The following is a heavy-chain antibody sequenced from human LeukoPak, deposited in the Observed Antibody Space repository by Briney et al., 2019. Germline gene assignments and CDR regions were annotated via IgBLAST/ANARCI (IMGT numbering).Heavy chain of an antibody. J-gene: IGHJ4*02. CDR1: GFTFSNYW. V-gene: IGHV3-74*01. CDR2: INSDGINT. D-gene: IGHD3-22*01. CDR3: ARRDSSGYYAFDY. Sequence: PGGSLRLSCAASGFTFSNYWMHWVRQAPGKGLVWVSRINSDGINTSYADSVKGRFTISRDNAKNTLNLQMNSLRAEDTAVYYCARRDSSGYYAFDYWGQGTLVTVSS.